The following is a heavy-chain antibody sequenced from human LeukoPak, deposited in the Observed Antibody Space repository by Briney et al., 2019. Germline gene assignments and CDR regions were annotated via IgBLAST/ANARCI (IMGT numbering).Heavy chain of an antibody. J-gene: IGHJ5*02. Sequence: SESLSLTCTVSGGSISSDYWGWVRQPAGKGLEWVGRIYTSGSTNYNPSLKSRFTMSLDTSKNQFSLKLSSVTAADTAVYYCARGPQYCTSTSCMGWFDPWGQGTLVTASS. D-gene: IGHD2-2*01. CDR2: IYTSGST. V-gene: IGHV4-4*07. CDR1: GGSISSDY. CDR3: ARGPQYCTSTSCMGWFDP.